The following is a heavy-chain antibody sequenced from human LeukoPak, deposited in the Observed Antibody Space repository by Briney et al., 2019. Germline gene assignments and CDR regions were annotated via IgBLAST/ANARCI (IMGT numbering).Heavy chain of an antibody. Sequence: PETLSLTCTVSLDSINTINYYCSWIWPPAGKRLEWIGRVYIIGGTTYNPSLKSRVSMSVDTSKNQFSLKPSSVTAADTAVYYCPTNYGSGSYPTTFDYGGQGTLVTVS. CDR1: LDSINTINYY. J-gene: IGHJ4*02. CDR2: VYIIGGT. CDR3: PTNYGSGSYPTTFDY. D-gene: IGHD3-10*01. V-gene: IGHV4-4*07.